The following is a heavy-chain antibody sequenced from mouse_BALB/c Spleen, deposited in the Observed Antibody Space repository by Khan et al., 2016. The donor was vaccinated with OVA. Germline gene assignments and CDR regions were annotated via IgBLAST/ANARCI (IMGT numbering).Heavy chain of an antibody. D-gene: IGHD2-4*01. CDR3: ARKDYYDSDPFHY. CDR1: GYSITSEYA. CDR2: INYIGNT. V-gene: IGHV3-2*02. J-gene: IGHJ3*01. Sequence: EVQLVESGPGLVKPSQSLFLTCTSSGYSITSEYAWNWIRQFPGNKLKWMGYINYIGNTRSNQSPKSGTSITRNTSKNQFFMQLNSVTLEDTATYYCARKDYYDSDPFHYWGQGTMVTVSA.